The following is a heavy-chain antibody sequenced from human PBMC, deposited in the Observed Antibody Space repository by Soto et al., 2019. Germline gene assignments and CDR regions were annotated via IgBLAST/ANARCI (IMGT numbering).Heavy chain of an antibody. CDR3: ARDSYTRY. CDR2: IHNDGST. J-gene: IGHJ4*02. V-gene: IGHV3-66*01. D-gene: IGHD4-4*01. CDR1: GFIVGTSY. Sequence: EVQLVESGGGLVQPGGSLRLSCAVSGFIVGTSYMSWVRQAPGKGLEWVSIIHNDGSTYYADSVRDRFTISRDDSKNTRYLQIFSLRAEDTAVYYCARDSYTRYWGQGTLVTVSS.